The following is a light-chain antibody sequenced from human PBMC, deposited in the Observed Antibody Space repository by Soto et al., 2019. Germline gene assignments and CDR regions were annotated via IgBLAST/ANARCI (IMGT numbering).Light chain of an antibody. V-gene: IGLV2-14*01. J-gene: IGLJ3*02. CDR3: CSYVDTDTWV. CDR2: EVS. Sequence: QSVLTQPASVSGSPGQSINISCTGTSSDIGGYKYVSWYQQHPGKAPKLIIFEVSNRPSGVSDRFSGSNSGNTASLTISGLQAEDEADYYCCSYVDTDTWVFGGGTKSPS. CDR1: SSDIGGYKY.